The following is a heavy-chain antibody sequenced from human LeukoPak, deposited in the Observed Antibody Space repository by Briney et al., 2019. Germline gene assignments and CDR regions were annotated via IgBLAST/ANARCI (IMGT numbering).Heavy chain of an antibody. CDR2: INYSSFYI. CDR1: GFSFSDYS. CDR3: ARSNPGGGAAEASVANF. Sequence: PGRSERLSCAASGFSFSDYSMQWVRQAPGKGLEWVSSINYSSFYIYYSDSVKGRFTISRDNAANSLYLQMDSLRAEDTALYFCARSNPGGGAAEASVANFWGQGIRVAVSS. D-gene: IGHD4/OR15-4a*01. J-gene: IGHJ4*02. V-gene: IGHV3-21*01.